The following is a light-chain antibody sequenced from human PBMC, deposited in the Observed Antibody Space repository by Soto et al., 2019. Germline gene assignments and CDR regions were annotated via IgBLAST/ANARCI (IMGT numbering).Light chain of an antibody. Sequence: EIGLTQSPGTLSLSPGERATLSCRASQSVSSSYLAWYQQKPGQAPRLLIYGASSRATGIPDRFSGSGSGTDFTLTISRLEPEDFAVYYGQQYGSSPQWTFGQGTKVEIK. CDR1: QSVSSSY. CDR3: QQYGSSPQWT. V-gene: IGKV3-20*01. J-gene: IGKJ1*01. CDR2: GAS.